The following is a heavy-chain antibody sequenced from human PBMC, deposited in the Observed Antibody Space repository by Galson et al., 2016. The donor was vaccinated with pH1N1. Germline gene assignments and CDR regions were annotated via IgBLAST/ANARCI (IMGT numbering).Heavy chain of an antibody. CDR1: GFTFNEHG. CDR2: VIWNGGSP. Sequence: SLRLSCAASGFTFNEHGMNWVRQAPGKGLECVSGVIWNGGSPGYADYVKGRFTISRDNAKKSLYLQLNSLRAEDTAVYYCVRKNYGDAFDIWGRGTMVTVSS. CDR3: VRKNYGDAFDI. D-gene: IGHD3-10*01. V-gene: IGHV3-20*04. J-gene: IGHJ3*02.